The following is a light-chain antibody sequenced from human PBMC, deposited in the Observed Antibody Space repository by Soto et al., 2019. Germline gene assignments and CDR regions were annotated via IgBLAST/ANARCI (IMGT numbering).Light chain of an antibody. CDR1: TGAVTSGHY. Sequence: QAVVTQEPSLTVSPGGTVTLTCGSSTGAVTSGHYPYWFQQKPGQAPRTLIYDTNNKHSWTPARFSGSLLGGKAALTLSGAQPEDEAEYHCLLSYSGARVFGGGTQLTVL. V-gene: IGLV7-46*01. CDR2: DTN. CDR3: LLSYSGARV. J-gene: IGLJ2*01.